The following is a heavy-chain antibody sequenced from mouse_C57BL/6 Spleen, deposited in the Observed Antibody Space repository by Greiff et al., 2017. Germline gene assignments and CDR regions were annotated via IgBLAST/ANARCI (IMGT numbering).Heavy chain of an antibody. V-gene: IGHV5-6*01. Sequence: EVMLVESGGDLVKPGGSLKLSCAASGFTFSSSGMSWVRQTPDKRLEWVATISSGGSYTYYPDSVKGRFTISRDNAKNTLYLQMSSLKSEDTAMYYCASPYYAWGQGTLVTVSA. CDR1: GFTFSSSG. D-gene: IGHD1-1*02. J-gene: IGHJ3*01. CDR2: ISSGGSYT. CDR3: ASPYYA.